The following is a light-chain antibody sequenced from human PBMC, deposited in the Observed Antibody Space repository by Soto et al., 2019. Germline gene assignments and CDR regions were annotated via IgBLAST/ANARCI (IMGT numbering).Light chain of an antibody. CDR2: DAS. Sequence: EIVLTQSPATLSLSPGERATLSCRASQSVSDSLVWYQQKPGQAPRLLIYDASNRATGIPARFSGSGSGTDFTLTIGSIEPEDFAVYYCQQRSNWPWTFGQGTKVEIK. V-gene: IGKV3-11*01. J-gene: IGKJ1*01. CDR1: QSVSDS. CDR3: QQRSNWPWT.